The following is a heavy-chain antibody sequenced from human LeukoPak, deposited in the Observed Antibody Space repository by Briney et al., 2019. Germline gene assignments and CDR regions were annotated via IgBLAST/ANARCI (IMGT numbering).Heavy chain of an antibody. CDR3: ARSLATSYYYMDV. J-gene: IGHJ6*03. CDR1: GFTFSNYA. Sequence: GGSLRLSCAASGFTFSNYAMHWVRQASGKGLEWVAVISYDGSNKYYADSVKGRFTISRDNSKNTLYLQMSSLRAEDTAVYYCARSLATSYYYMDVWGKGTTVTVSS. CDR2: ISYDGSNK. V-gene: IGHV3-30*04. D-gene: IGHD5-12*01.